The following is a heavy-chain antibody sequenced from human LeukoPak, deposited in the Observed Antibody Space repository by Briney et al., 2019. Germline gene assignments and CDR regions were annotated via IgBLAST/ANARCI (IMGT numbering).Heavy chain of an antibody. D-gene: IGHD4-17*01. CDR3: ARGGYGDYFFDY. V-gene: IGHV1-46*01. J-gene: IGHJ4*02. CDR1: GYTFTSYY. Sequence: GASVKVSCKASGYTFTSYYMHWVRQAPGQGLEWMGIINPSGGSTSYAQKFQGRVTMTRNTSISTAYMELSSLRSEDTAVYYCARGGYGDYFFDYWGQGTLVTVSS. CDR2: INPSGGST.